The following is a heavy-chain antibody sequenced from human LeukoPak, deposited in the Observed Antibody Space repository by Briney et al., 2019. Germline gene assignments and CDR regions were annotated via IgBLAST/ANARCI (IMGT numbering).Heavy chain of an antibody. Sequence: GGSLRLSCAASGFTFSSHWMVWVRQAPGKGLEWVANIKQDGSEKSYVDSVKGRFTISRDNAKNSLYLQMNSLRAEDTAVYYCVRDRDYSMDYWGQGTLVTVSS. V-gene: IGHV3-7*01. CDR2: IKQDGSEK. CDR3: VRDRDYSMDY. J-gene: IGHJ4*02. D-gene: IGHD4-11*01. CDR1: GFTFSSHW.